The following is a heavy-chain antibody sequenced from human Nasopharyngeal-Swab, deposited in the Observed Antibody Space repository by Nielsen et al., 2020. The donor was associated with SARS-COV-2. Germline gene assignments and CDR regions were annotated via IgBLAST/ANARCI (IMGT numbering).Heavy chain of an antibody. V-gene: IGHV4-34*01. CDR1: GGTFSGFF. J-gene: IGHJ6*02. CDR3: ARDIFGVVSYFGYGLDV. CDR2: VNHIGRA. Sequence: SETLSLTCDVNGGTFSGFFWSWVRLPPGKGLEWIGAVNHIGRADYNPSLKSRVTISVDTSRNQLSLKLTSVTAADTAVYYCARDIFGVVSYFGYGLDVWGQGTTVTVSS. D-gene: IGHD3-3*01.